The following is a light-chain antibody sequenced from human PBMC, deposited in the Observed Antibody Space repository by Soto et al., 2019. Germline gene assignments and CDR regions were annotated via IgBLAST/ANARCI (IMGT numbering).Light chain of an antibody. V-gene: IGKV1-5*01. Sequence: DIQMTQSPSALSASVGDRVTITCRASQSISSWLAWYQQKPGKAPRLLIYDASYLERGVPSRFSGSGSGTAFTLTSSDLQPDDLGTYYCQQYNNFWTFGQGTKVEI. CDR2: DAS. CDR1: QSISSW. CDR3: QQYNNFWT. J-gene: IGKJ1*01.